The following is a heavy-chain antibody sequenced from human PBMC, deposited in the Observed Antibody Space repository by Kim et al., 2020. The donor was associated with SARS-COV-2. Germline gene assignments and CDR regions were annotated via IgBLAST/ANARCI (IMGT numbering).Heavy chain of an antibody. CDR3: ARVPRYSSSWYGHVPFFHI. CDR2: IYYSGST. J-gene: IGHJ3*02. V-gene: IGHV4-39*07. CDR1: GGSISSSNYH. Sequence: SETLSLTCTVSGGSISSSNYHWGWIRQPPGKGLEWIGSIYYSGSTYYNPSLKSRVTISVDTSKNQFSLKLSSVTAADTAVYYCARVPRYSSSWYGHVPFFHIWGQGTMVTVSS. D-gene: IGHD6-13*01.